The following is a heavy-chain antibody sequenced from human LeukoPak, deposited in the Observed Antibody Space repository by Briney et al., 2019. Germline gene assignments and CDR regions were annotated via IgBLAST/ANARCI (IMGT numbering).Heavy chain of an antibody. D-gene: IGHD3-22*01. V-gene: IGHV4-39*01. CDR2: IYYSGST. J-gene: IGHJ4*02. CDR3: ARASGYYDSSGYHINYFDY. CDR1: GGSISSSSYY. Sequence: SETLSLTCTVSGGSISSSSYYWGWIRQPPGEGLEWIGSIYYSGSTYYNPSLKSRVTISVDTSKNLFSLKLSSVTAADTAVYYCARASGYYDSSGYHINYFDYWGQGTLVTVSS.